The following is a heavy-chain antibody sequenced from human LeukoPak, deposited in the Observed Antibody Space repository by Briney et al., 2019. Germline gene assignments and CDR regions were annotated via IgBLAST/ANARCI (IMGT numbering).Heavy chain of an antibody. CDR2: IYPGDSDT. J-gene: IGHJ5*02. D-gene: IGHD4-23*01. Sequence: GVPLQISSTGSGSGFTSYWIGWARPRPGKGLEWMGIIYPGDSDTRYSPSFQGQVTISADRSISTAYLQWSSLKASDTAMYYCERHGDYGGSRNWFDPWGQGTLVTVSS. CDR1: GSGFTSYW. V-gene: IGHV5-51*01. CDR3: ERHGDYGGSRNWFDP.